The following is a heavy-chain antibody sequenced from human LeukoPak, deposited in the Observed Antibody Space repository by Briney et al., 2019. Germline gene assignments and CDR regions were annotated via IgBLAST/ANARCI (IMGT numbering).Heavy chain of an antibody. D-gene: IGHD6-19*01. CDR2: INDDGNST. J-gene: IGHJ2*01. CDR1: GFTFSKYW. CDR3: ARPPYSIGSFDL. Sequence: GGSLRLSCAASGFTFSKYWMPWVRQAPGKGLVWVSRINDDGNSTTYADSVKGRFTISRDNAKNTLYLQMNSLRAEDTAVYYCARPPYSIGSFDLWGRGTLVTVSS. V-gene: IGHV3-74*01.